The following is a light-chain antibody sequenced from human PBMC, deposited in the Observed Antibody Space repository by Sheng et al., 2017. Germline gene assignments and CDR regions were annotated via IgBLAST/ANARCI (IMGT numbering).Light chain of an antibody. Sequence: DIQMTQSPSTLSASVGDRVTITCRASQSISSWLAWYQQKPGEAPKLLIYRASSLKSGVPSRFSGSGSGTEFTLTISSLQPDDSATYYCQQYINYRSFGQGTKVEIK. CDR2: RAS. V-gene: IGKV1-5*03. CDR3: QQYINYRS. CDR1: QSISSW. J-gene: IGKJ1*01.